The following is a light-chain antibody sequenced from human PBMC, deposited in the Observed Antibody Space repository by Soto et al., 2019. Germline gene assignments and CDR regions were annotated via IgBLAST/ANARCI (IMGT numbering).Light chain of an antibody. CDR2: GAS. Sequence: EIVLTQSPGTLSLSPGERATLSCRASQSVSGNYFAWYQQKPGQAPRLLIYGASNRVTGIPNRFSGSGSGTDFTLTISRLGPEDFAVYYCQKYGGSITLGGGTKVEIK. CDR3: QKYGGSIT. CDR1: QSVSGNY. V-gene: IGKV3-20*01. J-gene: IGKJ4*01.